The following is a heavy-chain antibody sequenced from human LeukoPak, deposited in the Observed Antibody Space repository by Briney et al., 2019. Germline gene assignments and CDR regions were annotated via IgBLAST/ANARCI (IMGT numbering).Heavy chain of an antibody. J-gene: IGHJ6*03. CDR1: GFTFRSYE. CDR2: ISSSGTI. V-gene: IGHV3-48*03. D-gene: IGHD3-10*01. Sequence: GGSLRLSCAASGFTFRSYEMNWVRQAPGKGLEWVSYISSSGTIYYADSVKGRFTISRDNAKNSLYLQMNSLRAEDTAVYYCARDHLDTSAGTYYYYMDVWGKGTTVTISS. CDR3: ARDHLDTSAGTYYYYMDV.